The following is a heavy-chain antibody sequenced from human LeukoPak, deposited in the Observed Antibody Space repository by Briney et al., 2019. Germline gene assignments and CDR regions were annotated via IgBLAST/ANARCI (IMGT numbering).Heavy chain of an antibody. Sequence: KPSETLSLTCTVSGGSISSYYWSWIRQPAGKGLEWIGRIYTSGSTNYNPSLKSRVTMSVDTSKNQFSLKLSSVTAADTAVYYCARSPRGRGYSSSWAPSDAFDIWGQGTMVTVSS. D-gene: IGHD6-13*01. V-gene: IGHV4-4*07. CDR3: ARSPRGRGYSSSWAPSDAFDI. CDR1: GGSISSYY. J-gene: IGHJ3*02. CDR2: IYTSGST.